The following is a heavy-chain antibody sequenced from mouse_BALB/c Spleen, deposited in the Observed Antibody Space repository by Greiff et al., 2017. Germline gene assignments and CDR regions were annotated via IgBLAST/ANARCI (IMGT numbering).Heavy chain of an antibody. Sequence: EVQLQQSGTVLARPGASVKMSCKASGYTFTSYWMHWVKQRPGQGLEWIGAIYPGNSDTSYNQKFKGKAKLTAVTSTSTAYMELSSLTNEDSAVYYCTRDIYYGYDGDAMDYWGQGTSVTVSS. V-gene: IGHV1-5*01. CDR3: TRDIYYGYDGDAMDY. D-gene: IGHD2-2*01. CDR2: IYPGNSDT. J-gene: IGHJ4*01. CDR1: GYTFTSYW.